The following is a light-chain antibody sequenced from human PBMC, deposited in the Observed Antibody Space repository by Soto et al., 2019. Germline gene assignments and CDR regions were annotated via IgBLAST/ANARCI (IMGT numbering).Light chain of an antibody. CDR2: AAS. J-gene: IGKJ1*01. CDR1: QSIRSY. V-gene: IGKV1-39*01. Sequence: DIQMTQSPSSLSASVGDRVTITCWASQSIRSYLNWYQQKPGKAPKLLIYAASSLQSGVPSRFSGSGSGTHFTLTISSLQPEDFATYYCQQSYSTRWTFGQGTKVEIK. CDR3: QQSYSTRWT.